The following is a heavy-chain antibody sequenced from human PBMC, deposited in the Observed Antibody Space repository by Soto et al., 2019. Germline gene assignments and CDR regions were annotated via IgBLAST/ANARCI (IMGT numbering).Heavy chain of an antibody. D-gene: IGHD2-2*01. CDR2: IYHSGST. J-gene: IGHJ3*02. Sequence: SETLSLTCAVSGGSISSSNWWSWVRQPPGKGLEWIGEIYHSGSTNYNPSLKSRVTISVDTSKNQFSLKLSSVTAADTAVYYCARTGRGIVVVPASDAFDIWGQGTMVTVSS. CDR3: ARTGRGIVVVPASDAFDI. V-gene: IGHV4-4*02. CDR1: GGSISSSNW.